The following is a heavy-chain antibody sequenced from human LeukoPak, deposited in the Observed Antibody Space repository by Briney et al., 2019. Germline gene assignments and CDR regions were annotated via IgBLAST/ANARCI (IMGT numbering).Heavy chain of an antibody. CDR3: ARIAAAEGAFDI. J-gene: IGHJ3*02. D-gene: IGHD6-13*01. V-gene: IGHV4-30-2*01. CDR2: IYHSGST. CDR1: GGSISSGGYY. Sequence: SETLSLTCTVSGGSISSGGYYWSWLRQPPGKGLEWIGYIYHSGSTYYNPSLKSRVTISVDRSKNQFSLKLSSVTAADTAVYYCARIAAAEGAFDIWGQGTMVTVSS.